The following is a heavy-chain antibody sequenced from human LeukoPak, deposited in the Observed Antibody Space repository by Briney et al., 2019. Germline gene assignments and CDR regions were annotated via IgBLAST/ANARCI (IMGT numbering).Heavy chain of an antibody. CDR1: GFTFDGYA. D-gene: IGHD1-14*01. Sequence: PGRSLRLSCAASGFTFDGYAMHWVRQAPGKGLEWVSGISWNSGSIGYADSVKGRFTISRDNAKNSLYLQMNSLRAEDTALYYCARSEDLSYFDYWGQGTLVTVSS. J-gene: IGHJ4*02. V-gene: IGHV3-9*01. CDR3: ARSEDLSYFDY. CDR2: ISWNSGSI.